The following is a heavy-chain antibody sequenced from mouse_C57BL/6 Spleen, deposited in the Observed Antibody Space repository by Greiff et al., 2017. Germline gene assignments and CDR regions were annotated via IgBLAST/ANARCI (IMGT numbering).Heavy chain of an antibody. V-gene: IGHV5-17*01. CDR3: ARDWDGNYYAMDY. J-gene: IGHJ4*01. CDR2: ISSGSSTI. D-gene: IGHD4-1*01. Sequence: EVQLQESGGGLVKPGGSLKLSCAASGFTFSDYGMHWVRQAPEKGLEWVAYISSGSSTIYYADTVKGRFTISRDNAKNTLFLQMTSLRSEDTAMYYCARDWDGNYYAMDYWGQGTSVTVSS. CDR1: GFTFSDYG.